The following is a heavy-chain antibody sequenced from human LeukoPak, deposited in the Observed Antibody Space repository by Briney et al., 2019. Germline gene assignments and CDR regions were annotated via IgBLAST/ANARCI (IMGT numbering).Heavy chain of an antibody. CDR1: GYTFTGYY. J-gene: IGHJ3*02. D-gene: IGHD1-26*01. CDR2: INPNSGGT. V-gene: IGHV1-2*02. CDR3: AGGGVGATRDDAFDI. Sequence: GSVTVSCKASGYTFTGYYMHWVRQAPGQGLEGMGWINPNSGGTNYAQKFQGRVTMTRDTSISTAYMELSRLRSDDTAVYYCAGGGVGATRDDAFDIWGQGTMVTVSS.